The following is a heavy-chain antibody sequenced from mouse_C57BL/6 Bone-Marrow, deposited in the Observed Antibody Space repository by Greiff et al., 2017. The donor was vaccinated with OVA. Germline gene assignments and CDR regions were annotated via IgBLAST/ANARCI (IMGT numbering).Heavy chain of an antibody. D-gene: IGHD2-3*01. CDR3: ARDGYYVSWFAY. J-gene: IGHJ3*01. CDR1: GYSFTGYY. V-gene: IGHV1-42*01. CDR2: INPSTGGT. Sequence: DVKLQESGPELVKPGASVKISCKASGYSFTGYYMNWVKQSPEKSLEWIGEINPSTGGTTYNQKFKAKATLTVDKSSSTAYMQLKSLTSEDSAVYYCARDGYYVSWFAYWGQGTLVTVSA.